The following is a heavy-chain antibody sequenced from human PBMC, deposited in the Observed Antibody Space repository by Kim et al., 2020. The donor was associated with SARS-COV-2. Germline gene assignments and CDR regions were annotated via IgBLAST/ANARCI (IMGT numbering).Heavy chain of an antibody. V-gene: IGHV3-11*06. Sequence: KGRFTISRDNAKNSLYLQMNSLRAEDTAVYYCARVRCSSTSCYYYYGMDVWGQGTTVTVSS. D-gene: IGHD2-2*01. CDR3: ARVRCSSTSCYYYYGMDV. J-gene: IGHJ6*02.